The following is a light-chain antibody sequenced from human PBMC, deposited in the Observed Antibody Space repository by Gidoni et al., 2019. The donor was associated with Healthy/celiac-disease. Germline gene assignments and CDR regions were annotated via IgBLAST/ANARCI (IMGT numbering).Light chain of an antibody. Sequence: SSVSTQPPSASAAPGPTARITCGGNNIGSKRVHWYQQKPGQAPVLVVYDDSDRPSGIPERFSGSNAGNTATLTISRVEAGDEADYYCQVWDSSSDHPYVFGTGTKVTVL. J-gene: IGLJ1*01. CDR2: DDS. V-gene: IGLV3-21*02. CDR3: QVWDSSSDHPYV. CDR1: NIGSKR.